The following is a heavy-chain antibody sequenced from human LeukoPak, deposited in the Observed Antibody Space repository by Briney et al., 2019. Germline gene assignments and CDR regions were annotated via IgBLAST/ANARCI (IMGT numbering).Heavy chain of an antibody. D-gene: IGHD1-26*01. CDR3: ASGYSGSYSVIY. Sequence: PGGALILSCGASGVTVRSKYMSWGRQAPGEGVGWVSVIYSGGSTYYADSVKGRFTISRDNSKNTLYLQMNSLRAEDTAVYYCASGYSGSYSVIYWGRGTLVTVSS. CDR1: GVTVRSKY. J-gene: IGHJ4*02. V-gene: IGHV3-53*01. CDR2: IYSGGST.